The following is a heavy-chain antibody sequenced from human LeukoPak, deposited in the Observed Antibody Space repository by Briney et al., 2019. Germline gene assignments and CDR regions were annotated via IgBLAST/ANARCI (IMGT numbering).Heavy chain of an antibody. CDR2: IYHSGST. CDR3: AKNRLNSGGYPSFEY. V-gene: IGHV4-30-2*01. CDR1: GGSISSGGYS. Sequence: KTSQNLSLTCAVSGGSISSGGYSWSWIRQPPGKGLEWIGYIYHSGSTYYNPSLKSRVTISVDRSKDQFSLNLRSVTAADTAVYYCAKNRLNSGGYPSFEYWGQGTLVTVSS. D-gene: IGHD3-22*01. J-gene: IGHJ4*02.